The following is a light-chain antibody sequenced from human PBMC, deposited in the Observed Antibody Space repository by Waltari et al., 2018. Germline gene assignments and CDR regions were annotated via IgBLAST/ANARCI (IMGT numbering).Light chain of an antibody. Sequence: QSALTQPASVSGSPEQSITISCSGTDSAVGAYDFVSWYQQHPGKAPHLIIYEVSNRPSGISNRFSASKSGNTASLTISGLQAEDEADYYCSSYTTSSAPGVFGTGTRVTVL. V-gene: IGLV2-14*01. CDR3: SSYTTSSAPGV. CDR2: EVS. CDR1: DSAVGAYDF. J-gene: IGLJ1*01.